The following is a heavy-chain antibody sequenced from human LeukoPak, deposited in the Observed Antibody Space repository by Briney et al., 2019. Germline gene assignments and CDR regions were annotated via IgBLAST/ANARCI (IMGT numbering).Heavy chain of an antibody. CDR1: GGSISSYY. J-gene: IGHJ4*02. D-gene: IGHD3-10*01. CDR2: IYYSGST. CDR3: ATYYYGSGSYHPFDY. V-gene: IGHV4-59*08. Sequence: KPSETLSLTCTVSGGSISSYYWSWIRQPPGKGLEWIGYIYYSGSTNYNPSLKSRVTISVDTSKNQFSLKLSSVTAADTAVYYCATYYYGSGSYHPFDYWGQGTLVTVSS.